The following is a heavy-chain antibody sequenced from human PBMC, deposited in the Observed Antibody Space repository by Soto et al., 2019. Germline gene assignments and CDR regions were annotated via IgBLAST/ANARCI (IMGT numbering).Heavy chain of an antibody. CDR1: GASVSTGY. Sequence: PSETLSLTCNVSGASVSTGYWSWIRQPPGKGLEWIGFMYFGGSFNYNPSLTSRATMSVDTSKNQFSLKLTSVTAADTAVYYCARNYYDDTGFADDPSSQRTLDIVSS. D-gene: IGHD3-22*01. CDR3: ARNYYDDTGFADDP. J-gene: IGHJ5*02. V-gene: IGHV4-59*02. CDR2: MYFGGSF.